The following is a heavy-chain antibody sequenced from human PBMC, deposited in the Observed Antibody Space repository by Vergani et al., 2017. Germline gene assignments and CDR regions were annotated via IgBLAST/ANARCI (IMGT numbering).Heavy chain of an antibody. CDR3: ARDPYGDYGDY. CDR1: GYSISSGYY. V-gene: IGHV4-38-2*02. CDR2: IYHSGST. J-gene: IGHJ4*02. D-gene: IGHD4-17*01. Sequence: QVQLQESGPGLVKPSETLSLTCAVSGYSISSGYYWGWIRQPPGKGLEWIGSIYHSGSTYYNPSLKSRVTISVDTSKNQFSLKLSSVTAEDTAVYYCARDPYGDYGDYWGQGTLVTVSS.